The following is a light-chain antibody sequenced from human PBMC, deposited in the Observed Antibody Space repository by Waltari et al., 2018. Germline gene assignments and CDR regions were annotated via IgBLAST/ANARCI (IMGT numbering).Light chain of an antibody. CDR3: QHYLNLPVA. Sequence: EIVLTQFPGTLSLSPGERVILSCRASQSIRSQLAWYQQKPGQAPRLLIYGTSNRATGIPDRFSVSGSGTDFSLTISRLDPEDCAVYYCQHYLNLPVAFGPGTKVEIK. CDR1: QSIRSQ. CDR2: GTS. J-gene: IGKJ3*01. V-gene: IGKV3-20*01.